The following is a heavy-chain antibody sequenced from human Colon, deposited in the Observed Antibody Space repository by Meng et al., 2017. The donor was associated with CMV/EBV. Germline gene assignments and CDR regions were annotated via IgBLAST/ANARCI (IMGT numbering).Heavy chain of an antibody. J-gene: IGHJ4*02. CDR2: IDWNGCTT. CDR1: GFRFDVVA. CDR3: AKDFMSACDS. D-gene: IGHD2-21*01. V-gene: IGHV3-20*04. Sequence: LSCSAAGFRFDVVAMSWVRQVPGKGLEWVAGIDWNGCTTQYAESVRGRFTVSKDNAKNSLYLQMNNLRPEDTALYYCAKDFMSACDSWGRGTLVTVSS.